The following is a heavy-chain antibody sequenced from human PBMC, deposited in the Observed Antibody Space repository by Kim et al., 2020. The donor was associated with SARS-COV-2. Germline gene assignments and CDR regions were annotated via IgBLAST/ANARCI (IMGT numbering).Heavy chain of an antibody. CDR1: GYTFTGYH. V-gene: IGHV1-2*02. CDR3: ARAGRWLQFFQH. Sequence: ASVKVSCKTSGYTFTGYHVHWVRQAPGQGLEWMGWINPNSGDTKYAQNFQGRVTMTRDTSISTAYMELSRVSSDDTAVYFCARAGRWLQFFQHWGQGTLVTVSS. CDR2: INPNSGDT. J-gene: IGHJ1*01. D-gene: IGHD3-10*01.